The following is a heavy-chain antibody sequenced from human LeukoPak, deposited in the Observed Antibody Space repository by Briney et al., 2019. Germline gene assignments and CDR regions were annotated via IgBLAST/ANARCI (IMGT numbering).Heavy chain of an antibody. J-gene: IGHJ4*02. CDR2: IYTSGST. Sequence: SETLSLTCTVSGGSISSGSYYWSWARQPAGEGLEWIGRIYTSGSTNYNPSLKSRVTISVDTSKSQFSLKLSSVTAADTAVYYCARLPGSGLRGYFDYWGQGTLVIVSS. CDR1: GGSISSGSYY. V-gene: IGHV4-61*02. D-gene: IGHD6-19*01. CDR3: ARLPGSGLRGYFDY.